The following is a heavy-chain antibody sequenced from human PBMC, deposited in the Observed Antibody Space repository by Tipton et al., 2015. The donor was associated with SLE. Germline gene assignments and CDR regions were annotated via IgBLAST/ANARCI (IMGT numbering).Heavy chain of an antibody. V-gene: IGHV4-39*01. J-gene: IGHJ4*02. D-gene: IGHD6-13*01. CDR2: IYYSGST. CDR3: ARSYSSTWLLFDY. CDR1: GGYISSTSYY. Sequence: TLSLTCTVSGGYISSTSYYWGWIRQHPGKGLEWIGSIYYSGSTYYNPSLKSRVTISVDTSKNQFSLKLSSVTAADTAVYYCARSYSSTWLLFDYWGQGTLVTVSS.